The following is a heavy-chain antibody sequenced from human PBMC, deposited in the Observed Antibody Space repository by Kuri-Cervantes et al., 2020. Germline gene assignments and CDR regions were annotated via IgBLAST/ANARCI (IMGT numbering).Heavy chain of an antibody. D-gene: IGHD3-10*01. Sequence: GESLKISCAASGFTFSSYAMSWVRQAPGKGLEWVSTLSGSGGSTFYADSVKGRFTISRDISKNTLHLQMSSPRAEDTAVYYCGSGDLGPYGMDVWGQGTAVTVSS. CDR3: GSGDLGPYGMDV. J-gene: IGHJ6*02. CDR2: LSGSGGST. V-gene: IGHV3-23*01. CDR1: GFTFSSYA.